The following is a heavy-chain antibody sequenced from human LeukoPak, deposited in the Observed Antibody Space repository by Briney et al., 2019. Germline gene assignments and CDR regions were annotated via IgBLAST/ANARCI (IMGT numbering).Heavy chain of an antibody. D-gene: IGHD2-15*01. J-gene: IGHJ4*02. V-gene: IGHV3-33*01. Sequence: GGSLRLSCAASGFTFSSYGMHWVRQAPGKGLEWVAVEWYDGSNKYYADSVKGRFTISRDNSKNTLYLQMNSLRAEDTAVYYCARDLHGSSYPGYWGQGTLVTVSS. CDR1: GFTFSSYG. CDR3: ARDLHGSSYPGY. CDR2: EWYDGSNK.